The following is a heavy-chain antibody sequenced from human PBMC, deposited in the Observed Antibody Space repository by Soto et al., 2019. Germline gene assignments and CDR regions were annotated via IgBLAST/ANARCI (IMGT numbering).Heavy chain of an antibody. Sequence: QLQLQESGPGLVKPSETLSLTCTVSGGSISSSSYSWCWIRQPPGKGLEWIGSIYYSGSTYYNPSLKSRVTISVDTSKNQFSLKLSSVTAADTAVDYCASTDYDILTGYYRNYYYYGMDVWGQGTTVTVSS. CDR1: GGSISSSSYS. CDR3: ASTDYDILTGYYRNYYYYGMDV. CDR2: IYYSGST. V-gene: IGHV4-39*01. D-gene: IGHD3-9*01. J-gene: IGHJ6*02.